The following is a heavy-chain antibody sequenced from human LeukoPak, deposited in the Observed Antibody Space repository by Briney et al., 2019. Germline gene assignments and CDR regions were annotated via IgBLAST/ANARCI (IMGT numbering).Heavy chain of an antibody. V-gene: IGHV3-13*04. Sequence: PGGSLRLSCVASGFTIRNYDMHWVRQATGKGLEWVSGIGAAGDTYYPGSVKGRFTISRENANNSLYLQMNSLRAGDTAMYYCARDRAGDFDYWAQGTLVTVSS. J-gene: IGHJ4*02. CDR3: ARDRAGDFDY. D-gene: IGHD6-19*01. CDR1: GFTIRNYD. CDR2: IGAAGDT.